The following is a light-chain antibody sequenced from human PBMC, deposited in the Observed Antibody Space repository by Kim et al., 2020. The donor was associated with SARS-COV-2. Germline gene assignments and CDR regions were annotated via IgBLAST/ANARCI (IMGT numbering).Light chain of an antibody. CDR3: QKYNSAPWT. CDR1: QGISNY. Sequence: ASVGDGVTISCRASQGISNYSAWYQQKPGEAPKLLIYAATALQLGVSSRFSGSGSGTDFTLTISDLQPEDVATYYCQKYNSAPWTFGRGTKVDIK. V-gene: IGKV1-27*01. J-gene: IGKJ1*01. CDR2: AAT.